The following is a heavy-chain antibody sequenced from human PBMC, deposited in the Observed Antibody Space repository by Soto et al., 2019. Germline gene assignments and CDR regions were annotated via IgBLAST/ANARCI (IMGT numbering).Heavy chain of an antibody. CDR2: INPSGGST. J-gene: IGHJ3*02. Sequence: ASVKVSCKASGYTFTSYYMHWVRQSPGQGLEWMGIINPSGGSTSYAQKFQGRVTMTRDTSTSTVYMELSSLRSEDTAVYYCARALRALGAFDIWGQGTMVTVSS. CDR1: GYTFTSYY. D-gene: IGHD1-26*01. V-gene: IGHV1-46*01. CDR3: ARALRALGAFDI.